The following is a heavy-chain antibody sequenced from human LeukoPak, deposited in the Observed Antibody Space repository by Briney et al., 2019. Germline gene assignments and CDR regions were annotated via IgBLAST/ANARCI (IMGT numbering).Heavy chain of an antibody. CDR2: IWFDGSNK. V-gene: IGHV3-33*08. CDR3: ARDYGSGIDC. D-gene: IGHD3-10*01. J-gene: IGHJ4*02. CDR1: GLTFGNYG. Sequence: GGSLRLSCVASGLTFGNYGMHWVRQAPGKGLEWVALIWFDGSNKYYVDSVKGRFTISRDNSKNTLYLQMNSLRAEDTAVYYCARDYGSGIDCWGQGTLVTVSS.